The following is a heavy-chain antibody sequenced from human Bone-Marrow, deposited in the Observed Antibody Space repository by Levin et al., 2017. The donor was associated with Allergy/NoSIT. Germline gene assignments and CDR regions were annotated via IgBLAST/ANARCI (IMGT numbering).Heavy chain of an antibody. CDR2: MNPSSGDT. CDR3: ARGGNWFDP. V-gene: IGHV1-8*01. CDR1: GYSFTSYD. J-gene: IGHJ5*02. Sequence: GSVKVSCNPSGYSFTSYDINWVRQATGQGLEWMGWMNPSSGDTGYAQKFQGRLTMTRNTSKRTVYMELSSLRSEDTAVYYCARGGNWFDPWGQGTLVTVSS.